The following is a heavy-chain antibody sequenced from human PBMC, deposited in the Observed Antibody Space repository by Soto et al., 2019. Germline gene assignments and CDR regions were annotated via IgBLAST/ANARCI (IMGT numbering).Heavy chain of an antibody. D-gene: IGHD1-20*01. CDR3: ARDPPNTINWFLPGS. V-gene: IGHV3-23*01. Sequence: GGSLRLSCAASGFTFSNYAMSWVRQAPGKGLEWVSGIRDSGTTTYYAVSVEGRFTISRDNSNNTLYLQMSTLRAEDTAVYYCARDPPNTINWFLPGSWGQGTLVTVSS. CDR2: IRDSGTTT. J-gene: IGHJ5*02. CDR1: GFTFSNYA.